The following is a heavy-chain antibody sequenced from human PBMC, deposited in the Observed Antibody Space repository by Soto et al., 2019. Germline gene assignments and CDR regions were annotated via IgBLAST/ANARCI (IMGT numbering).Heavy chain of an antibody. Sequence: QLQLQESGPGLVQPSETLSLTCTVFGDSVIRDHYYWAWIRQPPGKGLEWIGNMHCTGETYQNPSLRGRVTIYADTSENQVSLKLTSVTAADTAMYYCARQGGNKFDYWGQGTLVTVSS. J-gene: IGHJ4*02. CDR3: ARQGGNKFDY. D-gene: IGHD3-16*01. CDR2: MHCTGET. CDR1: GDSVIRDHYY. V-gene: IGHV4-39*01.